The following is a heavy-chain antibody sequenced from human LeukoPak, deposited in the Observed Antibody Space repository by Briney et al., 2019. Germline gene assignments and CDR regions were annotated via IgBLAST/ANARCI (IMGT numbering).Heavy chain of an antibody. CDR3: ARQTPAPRLGYCSGGSCSSGFDP. CDR2: IYYSGST. J-gene: IGHJ5*02. D-gene: IGHD2-15*01. V-gene: IGHV4-59*08. Sequence: ETLSLTCTVSGGSISSYYWSWIRQPPGKGLEWIGYIYYSGSTNYNPSLKSRVTISVDTSKNQFSLKLSSVTAADTAVYYCARQTPAPRLGYCSGGSCSSGFDPWGQGTLVTVSS. CDR1: GGSISSYY.